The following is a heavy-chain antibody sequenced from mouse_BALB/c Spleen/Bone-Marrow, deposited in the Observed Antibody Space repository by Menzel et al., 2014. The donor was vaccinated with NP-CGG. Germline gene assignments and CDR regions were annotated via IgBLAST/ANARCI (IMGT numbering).Heavy chain of an antibody. CDR2: INPSNGDT. CDR3: TNYGYG. V-gene: IGHV1S16*01. Sequence: QVQLQQSGAELVRPGASVKLSCKASGYTFXSCWMHWVKLRPGQGFEWIGEINPSNGDTNYNEKFKRKATLTVDKSSSTAYMQPSSLTSEDSAVYYCTNYGYGWGQGTALTVSS. CDR1: GYTFXSCW. D-gene: IGHD1-2*01. J-gene: IGHJ2*01.